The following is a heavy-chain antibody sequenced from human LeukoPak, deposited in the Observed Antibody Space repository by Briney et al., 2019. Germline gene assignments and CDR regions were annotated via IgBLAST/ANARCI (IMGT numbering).Heavy chain of an antibody. Sequence: SETLSLTCTVSGSSISSYYWSWIRQPPGKGLEWIGYIYYSGSTNYNPSLKSRVTISVDTSKNQFSLKLSSVTAADTAVYYCAGGGTAMDNWFDPWGQGTLVTVSS. V-gene: IGHV4-59*01. D-gene: IGHD5-18*01. CDR2: IYYSGST. CDR1: GSSISSYY. CDR3: AGGGTAMDNWFDP. J-gene: IGHJ5*02.